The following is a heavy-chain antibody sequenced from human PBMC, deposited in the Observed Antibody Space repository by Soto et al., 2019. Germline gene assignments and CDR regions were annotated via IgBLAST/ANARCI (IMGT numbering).Heavy chain of an antibody. V-gene: IGHV2-5*02. J-gene: IGHJ3*02. CDR2: MYWDDDK. CDR1: GFSLNTDVVG. D-gene: IGHD6-19*01. Sequence: QITLKESGPTLVKPSQTLTLTCTFSGFSLNTDVVGVGWIRPPPGKALEWLALMYWDDDKRYSPSLKSRLTITTDTSKIQVVHTMTNMDPVDTATYYCSHTTWLIDACDIWRQGTMVTVSS. CDR3: SHTTWLIDACDI.